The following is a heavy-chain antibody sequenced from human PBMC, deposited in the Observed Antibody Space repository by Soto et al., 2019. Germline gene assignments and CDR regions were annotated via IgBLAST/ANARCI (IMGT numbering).Heavy chain of an antibody. V-gene: IGHV3-30*18. CDR3: AKGGRQWLVTSDFNY. D-gene: IGHD6-19*01. CDR2: VSHDGRNT. J-gene: IGHJ4*02. Sequence: VQLVESGGGVVQPGRSLRLSCAASGFTFSDYAMHWVRQAPGKGLEWVAVVSHDGRNTHYADSVNGRFTISRDSSKNTVSLEMTSLRAEDTAGYYCAKGGRQWLVTSDFNYWGQGARVTVSS. CDR1: GFTFSDYA.